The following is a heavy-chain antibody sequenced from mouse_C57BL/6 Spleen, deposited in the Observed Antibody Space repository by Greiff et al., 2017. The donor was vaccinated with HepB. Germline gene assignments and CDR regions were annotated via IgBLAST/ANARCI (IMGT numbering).Heavy chain of an antibody. D-gene: IGHD1-1*01. CDR2: ISDGGSYT. J-gene: IGHJ2*01. V-gene: IGHV5-4*01. Sequence: DVKLVESGGGLVKPGGSLKLSCAASGFTFSSYAMSWVRQTPEKRLEWVATISDGGSYTYYPDNVKGRFTISRDNAKNNLYLQMSHLKSEDTAMYYCARDPYYGSSYFDYWGQGTTLTVSS. CDR3: ARDPYYGSSYFDY. CDR1: GFTFSSYA.